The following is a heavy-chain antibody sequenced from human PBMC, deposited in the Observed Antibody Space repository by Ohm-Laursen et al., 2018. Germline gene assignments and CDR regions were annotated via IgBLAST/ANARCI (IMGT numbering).Heavy chain of an antibody. J-gene: IGHJ4*02. CDR3: ARNTSCADY. Sequence: GTLSLTCVVYGGSFSGYYWSWIRQPPGKGLEWIGEINHSGRTNYNPSLKSRVTISVDTSKNQFSLKLSSVTAADTAVYYCARNTSCADYWGQGTLVTVSS. CDR1: GGSFSGYY. D-gene: IGHD2-2*01. CDR2: INHSGRT. V-gene: IGHV4-34*01.